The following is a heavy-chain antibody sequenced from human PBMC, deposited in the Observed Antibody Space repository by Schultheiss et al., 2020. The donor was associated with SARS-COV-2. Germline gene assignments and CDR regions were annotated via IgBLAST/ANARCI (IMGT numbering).Heavy chain of an antibody. CDR3: TTDSASG. V-gene: IGHV3-48*01. D-gene: IGHD6-25*01. CDR1: GFTFSSYD. Sequence: GGSLRLSCAASGFTFSSYDMHWVRQAPGKGLEWVSYISSSGSTIYYADSVKGRFTISRDNSKNTLYLQMNSLKTEDTAVYYCTTDSASGWGQGTLVTVSS. CDR2: ISSSGSTI. J-gene: IGHJ4*02.